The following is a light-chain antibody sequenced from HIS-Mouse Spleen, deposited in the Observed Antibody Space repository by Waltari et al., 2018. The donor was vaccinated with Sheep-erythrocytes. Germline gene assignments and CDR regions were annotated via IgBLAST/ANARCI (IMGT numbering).Light chain of an antibody. CDR2: KDS. Sequence: SYELTQPPSVSVSPGQTARITCSGDALPTPSAYWYQQKPGQAPVLVIYKDSERPSGIPERFSGSSSGTTVTLTISGVQAEDEADYYCQSADSSGTYVFGTGTKVTVL. CDR1: ALPTPS. J-gene: IGLJ1*01. V-gene: IGLV3-25*03. CDR3: QSADSSGTYV.